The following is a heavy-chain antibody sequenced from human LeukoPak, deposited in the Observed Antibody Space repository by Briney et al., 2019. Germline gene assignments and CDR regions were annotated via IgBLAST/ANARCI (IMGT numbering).Heavy chain of an antibody. CDR3: ARVDFGVVIGFDY. CDR1: GYTFTGYY. D-gene: IGHD3-3*01. CDR2: ISAYNGNT. J-gene: IGHJ4*02. V-gene: IGHV1-18*04. Sequence: SVKVSCKASGYTFTGYYMHWVRQAPGQGLEWMGWISAYNGNTNYAQKLQGRVTMTTDTSTSTAYMELRSLRSDDTAVYYCARVDFGVVIGFDYWGQGTLVTVSS.